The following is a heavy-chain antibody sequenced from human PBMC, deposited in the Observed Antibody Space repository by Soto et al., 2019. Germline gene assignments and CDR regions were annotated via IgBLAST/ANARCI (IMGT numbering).Heavy chain of an antibody. J-gene: IGHJ4*02. Sequence: QVQLVQSGAGVKKPGSSVKVSCKASGGTFSSYTISWVRQAPGQGLEWMGRIIPILGIANYAQKFQGRVTSTADKSTSTAYMELSSLRSEDTAVYYCARATHYDFWSGYYEYYFDYWGQGTLVTVSS. V-gene: IGHV1-69*02. CDR3: ARATHYDFWSGYYEYYFDY. D-gene: IGHD3-3*01. CDR1: GGTFSSYT. CDR2: IIPILGIA.